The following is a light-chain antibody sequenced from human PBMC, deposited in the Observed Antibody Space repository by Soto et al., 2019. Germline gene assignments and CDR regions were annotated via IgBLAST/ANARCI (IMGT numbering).Light chain of an antibody. J-gene: IGLJ3*02. V-gene: IGLV1-44*01. CDR2: SNN. Sequence: QSVLTQPPSASGTPGQRVTISCSGSNSNIGSHTVNWYQQVPGTAPKLLIYSNNQRPSGVPDRFSGSKSGTSASLAISGLQSEDEADYSCAAWDDSLNGWVFGGGTKLTVL. CDR1: NSNIGSHT. CDR3: AAWDDSLNGWV.